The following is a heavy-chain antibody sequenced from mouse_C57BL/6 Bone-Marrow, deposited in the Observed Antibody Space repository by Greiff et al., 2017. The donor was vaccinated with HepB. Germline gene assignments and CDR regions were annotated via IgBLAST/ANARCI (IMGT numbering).Heavy chain of an antibody. CDR3: ARTTEGYFDV. V-gene: IGHV5-15*01. CDR1: GFTFSDYG. J-gene: IGHJ1*03. Sequence: DVMLVESGGGLVQPGGSLKLSCAASGFTFSDYGMAWVRQAPRKGPEWVAFISNLAYSIYYADTVTGRFTISRENAKNTLYLEMSSLRSEDTAMYYCARTTEGYFDVWGTGTTVTVSS. D-gene: IGHD1-1*01. CDR2: ISNLAYSI.